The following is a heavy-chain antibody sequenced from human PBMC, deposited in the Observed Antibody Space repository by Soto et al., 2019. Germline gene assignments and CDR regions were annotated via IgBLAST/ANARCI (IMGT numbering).Heavy chain of an antibody. CDR2: IYYSGST. CDR1: GGSISSSSYY. CDR3: ARRGNGGVFGVVSRVFDY. V-gene: IGHV4-39*01. J-gene: IGHJ4*02. D-gene: IGHD3-3*01. Sequence: QLQLQESGPGLVKPSETLSLTCTVSGGSISSSSYYWGWIRQPPGKGLEWIGSIYYSGSTYYNPSLKSRVTISVDTSKNQFSLKLSSVTAADTAVYYCARRGNGGVFGVVSRVFDYWGQGTLVTVSS.